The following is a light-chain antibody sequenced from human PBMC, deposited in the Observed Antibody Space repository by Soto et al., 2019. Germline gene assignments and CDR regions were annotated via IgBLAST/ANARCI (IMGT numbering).Light chain of an antibody. V-gene: IGKV3-11*01. CDR1: QSVRTY. CDR3: QQREQWPT. Sequence: EIVLTQSPATVSLSPGERATLSCRASQSVRTYLAWYQQKPGQAPRLLIYDTSNRAAGIPARFSGSGSGTDFALTISSLEPGDSAVYYCQQREQWPTFGGGTKVEIK. J-gene: IGKJ4*01. CDR2: DTS.